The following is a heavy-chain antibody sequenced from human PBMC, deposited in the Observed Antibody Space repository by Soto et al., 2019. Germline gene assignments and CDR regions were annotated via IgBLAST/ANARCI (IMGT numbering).Heavy chain of an antibody. V-gene: IGHV3-23*01. D-gene: IGHD6-19*01. CDR2: ISGSGGST. CDR3: AKDHPSGAKGAHDVHFDY. J-gene: IGHJ4*02. Sequence: VGSLRLSCAASGFTFSSYAMSWVRQAPGKGLEWVSAISGSGGSTYYADSVKGRFTISRDNSKNTLYLQMNSLRAEDTAVYYCAKDHPSGAKGAHDVHFDYWGQGTLVTVSS. CDR1: GFTFSSYA.